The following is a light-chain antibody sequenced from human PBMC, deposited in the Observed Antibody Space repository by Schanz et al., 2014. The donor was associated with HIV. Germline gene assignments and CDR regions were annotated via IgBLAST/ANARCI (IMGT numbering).Light chain of an antibody. Sequence: EIVLTQSPGTLSLSPGERATLSCRASQRISDSNFAWYQQKPGQAPRLLIYGVSVRATGSPDRFSGSGSGTDFTLTISRLEPEDFAVYYCQQYSSSSYTFGHGTKLEMK. V-gene: IGKV3-20*01. J-gene: IGKJ2*01. CDR2: GVS. CDR1: QRISDSN. CDR3: QQYSSSSYT.